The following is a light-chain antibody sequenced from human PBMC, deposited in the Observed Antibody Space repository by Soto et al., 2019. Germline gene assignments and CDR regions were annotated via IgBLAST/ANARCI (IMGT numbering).Light chain of an antibody. J-gene: IGKJ5*01. CDR3: QQYNNWPLT. Sequence: EIVLTQSPGTGSLCPRGIGRRGCMASQSVSSSHLAWYQHKPGQAPRLLIYDASTMATGFPARFSGSGSGTEFTLTISSLQSEDFAVYYCQQYNNWPLTFGQGTRLEI. CDR1: QSVSSSH. V-gene: IGKV3-15*01. CDR2: DAS.